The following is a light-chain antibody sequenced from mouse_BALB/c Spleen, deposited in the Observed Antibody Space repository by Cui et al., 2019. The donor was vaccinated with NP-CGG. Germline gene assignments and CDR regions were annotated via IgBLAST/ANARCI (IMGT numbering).Light chain of an antibody. CDR3: ALWYSNHWV. V-gene: IGLV1*01. J-gene: IGLJ1*01. Sequence: QAVVTQVSALTTSPGETVTLTCRSNSGAVTTNNYANWVQEKPDHIFTGLIGGTNNRIPGVPARFSGSLVGDKAALTITGAQTEDEAIYFCALWYSNHWVFGGGTKLTVL. CDR1: SGAVTTNNY. CDR2: GTN.